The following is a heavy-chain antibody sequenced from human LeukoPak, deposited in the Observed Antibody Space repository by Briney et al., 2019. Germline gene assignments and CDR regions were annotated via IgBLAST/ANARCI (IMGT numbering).Heavy chain of an antibody. CDR1: GCSISSYY. CDR3: AGGGWYTEYIQH. D-gene: IGHD6-19*01. Sequence: SETLSLTCTVSGCSISSYYWNWIRQPPGKGLEWIGYIYYSGSTNYNPSLKSLITISINTSKNHFSLKLSPVTAANTAVYDCAGGGWYTEYIQHWGQGDLVPVSS. V-gene: IGHV4-59*01. J-gene: IGHJ1*01. CDR2: IYYSGST.